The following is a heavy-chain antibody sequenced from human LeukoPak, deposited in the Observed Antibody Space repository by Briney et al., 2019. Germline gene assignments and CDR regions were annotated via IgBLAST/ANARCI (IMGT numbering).Heavy chain of an antibody. D-gene: IGHD2-2*01. CDR2: ISGSGGSI. J-gene: IGHJ5*01. CDR1: GFTFSSYA. Sequence: GGSLRVSCAASGFTFSSYAMSWVRQAPGKGLEWVSGISGSGGSIYYADSVKGRFTISRDNTKNTLYLQMNSLRAEDTAVYYCAKDRHAPGRYCSSTSCFPFDSWGQGTLVTVSS. V-gene: IGHV3-23*01. CDR3: AKDRHAPGRYCSSTSCFPFDS.